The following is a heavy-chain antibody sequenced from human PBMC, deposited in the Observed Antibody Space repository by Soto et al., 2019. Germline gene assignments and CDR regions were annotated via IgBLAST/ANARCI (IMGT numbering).Heavy chain of an antibody. CDR3: ARGYCSSTSCYWEFWDY. CDR1: GGSISSGGYY. Sequence: PSETLSLTCTVSGGSISSGGYYWSWIRQHPGKGQEWIGYTYYSGSTYYNPSLKSRVTISVDTSKNQFSLKLSSVTAADTAVYYCARGYCSSTSCYWEFWDYWGQGTLVTVSS. CDR2: TYYSGST. V-gene: IGHV4-31*03. D-gene: IGHD2-2*01. J-gene: IGHJ4*02.